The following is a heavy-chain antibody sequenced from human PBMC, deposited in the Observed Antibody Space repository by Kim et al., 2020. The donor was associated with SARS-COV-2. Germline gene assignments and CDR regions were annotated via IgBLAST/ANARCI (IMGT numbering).Heavy chain of an antibody. CDR1: GGSFSGYY. J-gene: IGHJ6*02. Sequence: SETLSLTCAVYGGSFSGYYWSWIRQPPGKGLEWIGEINHSGSTNYNPSLKSRVTISVDTSKNQFSLKLSSVTAADTAVYYCARGLAIFGVVSRYYYGMDVWGQGTTVTVSS. CDR2: INHSGST. D-gene: IGHD3-3*01. V-gene: IGHV4-34*01. CDR3: ARGLAIFGVVSRYYYGMDV.